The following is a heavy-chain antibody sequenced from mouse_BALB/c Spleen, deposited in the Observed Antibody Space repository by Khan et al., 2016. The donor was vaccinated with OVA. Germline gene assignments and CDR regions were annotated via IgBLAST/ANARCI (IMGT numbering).Heavy chain of an antibody. CDR2: ILYTGST. CDR3: AKSTYRYAFAY. V-gene: IGHV3-8*02. CDR1: GDSITSGY. J-gene: IGHJ3*01. Sequence: EVQLQESGPSLVKPSQTLSLTCSVTGDSITSGYWNWIRKFPGNKLEYMGYILYTGSTSYNPSLKGRISIPRHTSKNQYYLQLNSVTTEDASTYYCAKSTYRYAFAYWGQGTLVTVSA. D-gene: IGHD2-14*01.